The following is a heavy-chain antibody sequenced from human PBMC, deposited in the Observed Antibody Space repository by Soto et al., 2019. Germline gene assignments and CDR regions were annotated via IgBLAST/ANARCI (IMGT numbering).Heavy chain of an antibody. Sequence: ASVKVSCKASGGTFSSYTISWVRQAPGQGLDWMGMIDPSDSITNYPQKFQGRVTMTRDTSTSTVYMELSSLRSEDTAVYYCARGYCTSSSCDPWFDPWGQGTLVTVSS. J-gene: IGHJ5*02. CDR3: ARGYCTSSSCDPWFDP. D-gene: IGHD2-2*01. V-gene: IGHV1-46*03. CDR2: IDPSDSIT. CDR1: GGTFSSYT.